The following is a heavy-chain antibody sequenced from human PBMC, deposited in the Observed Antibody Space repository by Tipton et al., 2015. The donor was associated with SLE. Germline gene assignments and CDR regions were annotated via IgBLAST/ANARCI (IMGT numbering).Heavy chain of an antibody. J-gene: IGHJ4*02. Sequence: QLVQSGAEVKKPGAAVKVSCKTSGYTFTSYSISWVRQAPGQGLEWMGWINVYNGNKKYAQSLQGRVTMTTDTSTRTAYMELKNLRSDDTAVYYCARDPYPYHSGTPLWGQGTLVTVST. CDR1: GYTFTSYS. V-gene: IGHV1-18*01. D-gene: IGHD2-15*01. CDR2: INVYNGNK. CDR3: ARDPYPYHSGTPL.